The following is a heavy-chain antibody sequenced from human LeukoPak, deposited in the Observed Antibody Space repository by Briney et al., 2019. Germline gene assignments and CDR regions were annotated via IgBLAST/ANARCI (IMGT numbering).Heavy chain of an antibody. CDR1: GGTFSSYA. CDR3: ARSGYSYEFDY. Sequence: GASVKVSCKASGGTFSSYAISWVRQAPGQGLEWTGGIIPIFGTANYAQKFQGRVTITTDESTSTAYMELSSLRSEDTAVYYCARSGYSYEFDYWGQGTLVTVSS. D-gene: IGHD5-18*01. J-gene: IGHJ4*02. V-gene: IGHV1-69*05. CDR2: IIPIFGTA.